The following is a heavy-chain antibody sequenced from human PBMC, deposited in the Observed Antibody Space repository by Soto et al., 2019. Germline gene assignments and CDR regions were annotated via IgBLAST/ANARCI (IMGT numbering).Heavy chain of an antibody. J-gene: IGHJ3*02. CDR2: ISAYNGNT. Sequence: QVQLVQSGAEVKKPGASVKVSCKASGYTFTSYGISWVRRAPGQGLEWMGWISAYNGNTNYAQKLQGRVTMTTDTSTSTAYMELRSLRSDDTAVYYCARDSYDYVWGSYRPTDAFDIWGQGTMVTVSS. CDR3: ARDSYDYVWGSYRPTDAFDI. V-gene: IGHV1-18*01. CDR1: GYTFTSYG. D-gene: IGHD3-16*02.